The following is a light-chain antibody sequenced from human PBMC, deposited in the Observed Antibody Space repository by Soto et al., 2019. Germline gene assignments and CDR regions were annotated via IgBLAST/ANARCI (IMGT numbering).Light chain of an antibody. V-gene: IGKV1-27*01. Sequence: DIQMPQSPSSLSASVGDRVTITCRASQSISSFLNWYQQKAGKAPKLLIYAASTLQSGVPSRFSGSGSGTDFTLTISGLHPEDVATYYCQKYNTAPLTFGQGTRLEIK. J-gene: IGKJ5*01. CDR2: AAS. CDR1: QSISSF. CDR3: QKYNTAPLT.